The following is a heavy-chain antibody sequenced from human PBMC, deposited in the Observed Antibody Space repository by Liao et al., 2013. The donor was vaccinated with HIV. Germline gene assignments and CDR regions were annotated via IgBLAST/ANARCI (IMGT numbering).Heavy chain of an antibody. CDR2: VYTSGST. CDR1: SGSISNNY. Sequence: QVQLQESGPGLVKPSETLSLICTVSSGSISNNYWSWIRQPAGKGLEWIGRVYTSGSTNYKPSLKSRVTMSLDTSKNQFSLKLRSVTAADTAVYYCATDYYDSSGGGFDPWAGNPRSPSPQ. D-gene: IGHD3-22*01. CDR3: ATDYYDSSGGGFDP. V-gene: IGHV4-4*07. J-gene: IGHJ5*02.